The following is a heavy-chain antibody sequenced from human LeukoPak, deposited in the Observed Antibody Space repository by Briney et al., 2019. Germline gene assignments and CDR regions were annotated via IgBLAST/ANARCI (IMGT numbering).Heavy chain of an antibody. Sequence: PGGSLRLSCVASGFTFSGSAMSWVRQAPGKGLEWVSGISGRGDNTYYAASVKGRFTISRDNSKNTLRLQMNSLRADDTAVYYCAKRVRPNSGPFHCWGQGTLASVSS. CDR3: AKRVRPNSGPFHC. V-gene: IGHV3-23*01. J-gene: IGHJ4*02. CDR2: ISGRGDNT. D-gene: IGHD7-27*01. CDR1: GFTFSGSA.